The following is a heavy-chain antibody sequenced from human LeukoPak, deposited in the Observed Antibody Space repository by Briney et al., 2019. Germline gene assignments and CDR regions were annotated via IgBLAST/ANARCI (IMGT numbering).Heavy chain of an antibody. D-gene: IGHD6-19*01. Sequence: ATQSLTCAVSGGSISSSNWWSWVRQPPGKGLEWMGEIYHSGNTNYTPSLKGRVTISVDKSKNQFCLKLSSVTAADTAVYYCARGDHSSGWYPSFDYWGQGTLVTVSS. V-gene: IGHV4-4*02. J-gene: IGHJ4*02. CDR3: ARGDHSSGWYPSFDY. CDR2: IYHSGNT. CDR1: GGSISSSNW.